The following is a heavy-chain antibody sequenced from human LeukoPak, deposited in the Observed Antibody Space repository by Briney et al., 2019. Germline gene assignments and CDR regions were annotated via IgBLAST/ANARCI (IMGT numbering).Heavy chain of an antibody. CDR2: IYYSGST. J-gene: IGHJ4*02. Sequence: SETLSLTCTVSGGSIGSYYWSWIRQPPGKGLEWIGYIYYSGSTNYNPSLKSRVTISVDTSKNQFSLKLSSVSAADTAVYYCARDGGATAYFDHWGQGTLVTVSS. CDR1: GGSIGSYY. CDR3: ARDGGATAYFDH. D-gene: IGHD1-26*01. V-gene: IGHV4-59*01.